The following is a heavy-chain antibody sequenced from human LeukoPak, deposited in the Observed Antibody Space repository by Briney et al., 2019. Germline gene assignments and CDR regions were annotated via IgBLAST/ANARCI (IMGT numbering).Heavy chain of an antibody. J-gene: IGHJ3*02. D-gene: IGHD3-22*01. V-gene: IGHV1-8*01. CDR2: MNPNSGNT. CDR3: ARGLYYYDSSDAFDI. Sequence: ASVKVSCKASGYTFTNYGITWVRQAPGQGLEWMGWMNPNSGNTGYAQKFQGRVTMTRNTSISTAYMELSSLRSEDTAVYYCARGLYYYDSSDAFDIWGQGTMVTVSS. CDR1: GYTFTNYG.